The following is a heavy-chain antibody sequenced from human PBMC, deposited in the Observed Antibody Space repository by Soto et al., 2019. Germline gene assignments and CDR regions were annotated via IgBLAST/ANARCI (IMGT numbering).Heavy chain of an antibody. D-gene: IGHD6-13*01. J-gene: IGHJ4*02. V-gene: IGHV3-30*18. CDR3: AKDFDVAAAAYYFDY. CDR2: ISYDGKNK. CDR1: GFTFSTFG. Sequence: QVQLVESGGGVVQPGRSLRLSCAASGFTFSTFGMHWVRQAPGKGLEWVAVISYDGKNKYYADSVKGRFTISRGNLKNTLYLQMNSLRPEDTAVYYCAKDFDVAAAAYYFDYWGQGNLVTVSS.